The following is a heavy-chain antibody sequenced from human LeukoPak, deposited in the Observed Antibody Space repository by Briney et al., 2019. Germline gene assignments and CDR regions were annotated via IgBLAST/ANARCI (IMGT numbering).Heavy chain of an antibody. D-gene: IGHD4-23*01. CDR1: GFTFSNYG. J-gene: IGHJ4*02. V-gene: IGHV3-30*19. CDR2: ISSHELNI. CDR3: ARGAHKRDDYGGFFDY. Sequence: GGSLRLSCAASGFTFSNYGMHWVRQAPGKGLEWVALISSHELNIYYADSVKGRFTISRDNSKNTLYLQMNRLRSEDSAVYYCARGAHKRDDYGGFFDYWGQGTLVTVSS.